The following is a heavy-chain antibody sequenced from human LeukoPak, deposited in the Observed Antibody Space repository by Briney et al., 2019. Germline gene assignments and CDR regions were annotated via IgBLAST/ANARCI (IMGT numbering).Heavy chain of an antibody. D-gene: IGHD4-17*01. J-gene: IGHJ6*02. CDR1: GGSFVGYY. CDR3: ARGADFIRSGYYYGMDV. Sequence: SETLSLTCAVYGGSFVGYYWSWIRQAPGKGLEWIGEINHSGSTNYNPSLKSRVTISVDTSKNQFSLKLSSVTAADTAVYYCARGADFIRSGYYYGMDVWGQGTTVTVSS. CDR2: INHSGST. V-gene: IGHV4-34*09.